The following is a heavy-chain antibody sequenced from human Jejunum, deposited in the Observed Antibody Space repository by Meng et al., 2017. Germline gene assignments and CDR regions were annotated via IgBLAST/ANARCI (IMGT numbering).Heavy chain of an antibody. CDR1: GGSITSNDYY. CDR2: IQYSGTT. D-gene: IGHD4-17*01. Sequence: QLQLQESGAGLVKASETLSLTCTVSGGSITSNDYYCSWIRQPPGKGLEWIGFIQYSGTTYHSPSLKSRGTISVDTSKNQFSLTVSSVTAADTAVYYCARHLGHGDGLKIGFDYWGQGTLVTVSS. J-gene: IGHJ4*02. CDR3: ARHLGHGDGLKIGFDY. V-gene: IGHV4-39*01.